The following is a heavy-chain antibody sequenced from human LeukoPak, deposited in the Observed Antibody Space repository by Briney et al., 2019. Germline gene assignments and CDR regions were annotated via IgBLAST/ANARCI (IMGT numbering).Heavy chain of an antibody. CDR1: GGSISSYY. J-gene: IGHJ4*02. Sequence: PSETLSLTCTVSGGSISSYYWSWIRHSAGKGLEWIGRMSASGSTTYNPSLKSRVTMSVDTSKNQFSLKLTSVTAADTAVYYCARGDGYNFDYWGQGTLVIVSS. D-gene: IGHD5-24*01. CDR3: ARGDGYNFDY. CDR2: MSASGST. V-gene: IGHV4-4*07.